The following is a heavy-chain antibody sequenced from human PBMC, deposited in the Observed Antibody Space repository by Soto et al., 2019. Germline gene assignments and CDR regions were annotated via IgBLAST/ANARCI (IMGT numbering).Heavy chain of an antibody. CDR3: ARLRLWFGELSAIDY. Sequence: SETLSLTCTVSGGSISSYYWSWIRQPPGKGLEWIGYIYYSGSTNYNPSLKSRVTISGDTSKNQFSMKLSSVTAADTAVYYCARLRLWFGELSAIDYWGQGTLVTVSS. D-gene: IGHD3-10*01. J-gene: IGHJ4*02. CDR2: IYYSGST. V-gene: IGHV4-59*01. CDR1: GGSISSYY.